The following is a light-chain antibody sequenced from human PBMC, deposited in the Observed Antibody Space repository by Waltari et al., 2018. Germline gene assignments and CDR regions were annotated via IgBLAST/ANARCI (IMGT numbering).Light chain of an antibody. CDR1: QSVLFSSKNKNY. J-gene: IGKJ1*01. V-gene: IGKV4-1*01. CDR3: QQYYSTPWT. CDR2: WAS. Sequence: DIVMTQSPDSLAVSLGERATINCRSSQSVLFSSKNKNYLAWYQQKPGQPPKLLLYWASTREAGVPDRFSGSGSGTDCTLTIGSLQAEDVAVYYCQQYYSTPWTFGQGTKVEIK.